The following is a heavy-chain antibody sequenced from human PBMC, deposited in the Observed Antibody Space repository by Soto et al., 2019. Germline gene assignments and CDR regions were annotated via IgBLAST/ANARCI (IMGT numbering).Heavy chain of an antibody. CDR2: IYWDDYK. CDR1: GFSLSTSGVG. D-gene: IGHD3-16*01. CDR3: VHKGGGDRILDY. Sequence: QITLKESGPALVKPTQTLTLTCTFSGFSLSTSGVGVGWIRQPPREALEWLALIYWDDYKHFSPTLESRLTIPKDTSKNQVVLTMANTAPVETPKYYWVHKGGGDRILDYWGQGTLVTVSS. J-gene: IGHJ4*02. V-gene: IGHV2-5*02.